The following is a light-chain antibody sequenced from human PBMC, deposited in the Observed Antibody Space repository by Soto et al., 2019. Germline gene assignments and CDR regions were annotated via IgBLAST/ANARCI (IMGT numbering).Light chain of an antibody. Sequence: DIQMTQSPSSVSASVGDRVTITCRASQAISRSLAWYQQKPGEAPKLLIYAASILQSGVPSRFSGSGSGTDFTLTITRLQPEDFASYYCQQANSVPFAFGPGTKV. CDR2: AAS. V-gene: IGKV1-12*01. CDR3: QQANSVPFA. J-gene: IGKJ3*01. CDR1: QAISRS.